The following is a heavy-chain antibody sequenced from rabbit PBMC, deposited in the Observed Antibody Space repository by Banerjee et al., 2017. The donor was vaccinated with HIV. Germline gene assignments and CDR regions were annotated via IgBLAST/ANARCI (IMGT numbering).Heavy chain of an antibody. Sequence: QEQLVESGGGLVKPGASLTLTCKVSGFTISSSYWICWVRQAPGKGPEWIACRYAENGSAYYASWVNGRFTISLDNAQNTVDLQMNSLTAADTATYFCARAPYYTYGYAGYAYHYYFNLWGQGTLVTVS. D-gene: IGHD6-1*01. CDR3: ARAPYYTYGYAGYAYHYYFNL. V-gene: IGHV1S45*01. CDR1: GFTISSSYW. J-gene: IGHJ4*01. CDR2: RYAENGSA.